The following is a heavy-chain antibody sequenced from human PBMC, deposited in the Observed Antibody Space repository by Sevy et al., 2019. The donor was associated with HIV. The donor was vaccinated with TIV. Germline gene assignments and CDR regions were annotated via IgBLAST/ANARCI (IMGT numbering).Heavy chain of an antibody. V-gene: IGHV3-30-3*01. CDR1: GFTFSSYA. Sequence: GGSLRLSCAASGFTFSSYAMHWVRQAPGKGLEWVAVISYDGSNKYYADSVKGRFTISRDNSKNTLYLLMNSLRAEDTAVYYCASHPVDTAMVDVYYYYGMDVWGQGTTVTVSS. D-gene: IGHD5-18*01. CDR3: ASHPVDTAMVDVYYYYGMDV. CDR2: ISYDGSNK. J-gene: IGHJ6*02.